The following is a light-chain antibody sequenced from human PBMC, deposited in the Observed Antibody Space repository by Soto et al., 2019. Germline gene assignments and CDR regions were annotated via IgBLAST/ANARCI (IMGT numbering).Light chain of an antibody. Sequence: QSVLTQPASVSGSPGQSITISCTGTSSDVGGYNYVSWYQQHPGKAPKLMIYEVSNRPSGVSNRFSASKSGKTASLTISGLQAEDEADYYCSSYTSTSTDVFGTGTKVTVL. CDR1: SSDVGGYNY. J-gene: IGLJ1*01. V-gene: IGLV2-14*01. CDR3: SSYTSTSTDV. CDR2: EVS.